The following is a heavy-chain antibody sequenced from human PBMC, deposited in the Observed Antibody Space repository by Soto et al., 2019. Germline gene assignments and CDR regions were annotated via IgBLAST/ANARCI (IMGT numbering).Heavy chain of an antibody. D-gene: IGHD3-10*01. CDR2: INTSGGST. V-gene: IGHV1-46*02. CDR3: ARATYYGSGSYSPRGYYSDY. J-gene: IGHJ4*02. CDR1: GYAFNSHY. Sequence: QVQLVQSGAEVKKPGASVNVSCKASGYAFNSHYIHWVRQAPGQGLEWMGIINTSGGSTSYAQRFQGRVIMTRDTSTSTVYMELSSLRSEDTAVYYCARATYYGSGSYSPRGYYSDYWGQGTLVTVSS.